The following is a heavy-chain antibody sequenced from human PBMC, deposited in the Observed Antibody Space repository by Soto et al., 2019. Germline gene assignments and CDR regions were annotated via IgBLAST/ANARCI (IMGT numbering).Heavy chain of an antibody. J-gene: IGHJ6*02. CDR1: GGSISSYY. Sequence: SETLSLTCTVSGGSISSYYWSWIRQPPGKGLEWIGYIYYSGSTNYNPSLKSRVTISVDTSKNQFSLKLSSVTAADTAVYYCAIGYYDFWSGYLGAKGYYYGMDIWGQGTTVTVSS. D-gene: IGHD3-3*01. CDR3: AIGYYDFWSGYLGAKGYYYGMDI. CDR2: IYYSGST. V-gene: IGHV4-59*01.